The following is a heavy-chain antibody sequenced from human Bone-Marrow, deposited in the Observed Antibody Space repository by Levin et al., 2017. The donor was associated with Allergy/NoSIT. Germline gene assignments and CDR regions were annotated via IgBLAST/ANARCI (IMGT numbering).Heavy chain of an antibody. CDR1: GFTFSGYW. CDR3: ARNGAWSFEF. CDR2: INRDGGDG. Sequence: GGSLRLSCASSGFTFSGYWMAWVRQAPGKGLEWVANINRDGGDGYYVDSVKGRFTISRDNARNSLDLQMNSLRVEDTAVYYCARNGAWSFEFWGQGTPVTVSS. D-gene: IGHD2-8*01. J-gene: IGHJ4*02. V-gene: IGHV3-7*02.